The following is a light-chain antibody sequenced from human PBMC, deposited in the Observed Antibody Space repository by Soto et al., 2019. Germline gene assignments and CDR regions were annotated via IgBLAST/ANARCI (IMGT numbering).Light chain of an antibody. Sequence: QSVLTQPPSVSAAPGQTVTISCSGTSSNIGKNYVSWYQQLPGTAPKLLIYDSNKRPSGIPDRFSGSKSGASATLGITGLQTGDEADYFCATWDSSLSVGVFGGGTKLTVL. V-gene: IGLV1-51*01. CDR2: DSN. J-gene: IGLJ3*02. CDR3: ATWDSSLSVGV. CDR1: SSNIGKNY.